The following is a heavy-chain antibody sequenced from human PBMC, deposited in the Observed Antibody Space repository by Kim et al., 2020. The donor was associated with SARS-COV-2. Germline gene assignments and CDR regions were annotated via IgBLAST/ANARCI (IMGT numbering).Heavy chain of an antibody. CDR3: AREKKRWWGGDYYGMDV. Sequence: GGSLRLSCAASGFTFSSYGMHWVRQAPGKGLEWVAVIWYVGSNKYYADSVKGRFTISRDNSKNTLYLQMNSLRAEDTAVYYCAREKKRWWGGDYYGMDVWGQGTTVTVSS. J-gene: IGHJ6*02. D-gene: IGHD2-15*01. CDR1: GFTFSSYG. V-gene: IGHV3-33*01. CDR2: IWYVGSNK.